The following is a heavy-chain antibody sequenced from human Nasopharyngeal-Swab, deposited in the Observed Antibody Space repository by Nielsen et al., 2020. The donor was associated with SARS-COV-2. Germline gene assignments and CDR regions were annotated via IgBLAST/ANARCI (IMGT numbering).Heavy chain of an antibody. V-gene: IGHV4-34*01. CDR2: INHSGRA. Sequence: SQTLSLTCAVYGGSFSGYSWSWIRQPPGKGLEWIGEINHSGRANHNPSLKSRVTISIDTSKNQFSLKLYSLTAADTAVYYCARVREMTATFYYYYGLDVWGLGTTVTVSS. CDR3: ARVREMTATFYYYYGLDV. D-gene: IGHD2-21*02. J-gene: IGHJ6*02. CDR1: GGSFSGYS.